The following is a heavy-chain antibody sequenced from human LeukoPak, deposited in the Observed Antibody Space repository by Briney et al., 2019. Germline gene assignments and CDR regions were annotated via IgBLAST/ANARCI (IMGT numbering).Heavy chain of an antibody. D-gene: IGHD2-15*01. CDR3: SYCSGGSCTGAFDI. CDR1: GFTFSSYE. CDR2: ISSSGSTI. J-gene: IGHJ3*02. Sequence: PGGSLRLSCAASGFTFSSYEMNWVRQAPGKGLEWVSYISSSGSTIYCADSVKGRFTISRDNAKNSLYLQMNSLRAEDTAVYYCSYCSGGSCTGAFDIWGQGTMVTVSS. V-gene: IGHV3-48*03.